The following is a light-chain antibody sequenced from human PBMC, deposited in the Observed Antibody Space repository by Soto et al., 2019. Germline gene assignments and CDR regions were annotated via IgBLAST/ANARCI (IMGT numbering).Light chain of an antibody. CDR3: QQYNSYAWA. CDR2: DAS. CDR1: QSISGW. V-gene: IGKV1-5*01. Sequence: MIESASTLSASVGDRVTIPCRASQSISGWLAWYQQKPGKAPKLLIYDASSLESGVPSRFSGSGSGTEFTLTISSLQPDDFATYYCQQYNSYAWAFGQGTKVDIK. J-gene: IGKJ1*01.